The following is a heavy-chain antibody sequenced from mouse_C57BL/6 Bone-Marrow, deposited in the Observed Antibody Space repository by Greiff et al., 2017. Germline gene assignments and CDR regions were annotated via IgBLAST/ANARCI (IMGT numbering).Heavy chain of an antibody. V-gene: IGHV5-6*01. J-gene: IGHJ2*01. CDR1: GFTFSSYG. CDR2: ISSGGSYT. Sequence: EVQLVESGGDLVKPGGSLKLSCAASGFTFSSYGMSWVRQTPDKRLEWVATISSGGSYTYYPDSVKGRFTISRDNAKNTLYLQMSSLKSEDTAMYYCARPIEPYYFDYWGQGTTLTVSS. CDR3: ARPIEPYYFDY.